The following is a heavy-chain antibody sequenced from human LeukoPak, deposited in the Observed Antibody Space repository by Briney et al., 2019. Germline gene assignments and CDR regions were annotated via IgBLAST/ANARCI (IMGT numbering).Heavy chain of an antibody. D-gene: IGHD2-15*01. CDR3: ATLVAYGMDV. Sequence: GGPLRLSCAASGFTFSSYAMHWVRQAPGKGLEWVAVISYDGSNKYYADSVKGRFTISRDNSKNTLYLQMNSLRAEDTAVYYCATLVAYGMDVWGQGTTVTVSS. V-gene: IGHV3-30-3*01. CDR2: ISYDGSNK. CDR1: GFTFSSYA. J-gene: IGHJ6*02.